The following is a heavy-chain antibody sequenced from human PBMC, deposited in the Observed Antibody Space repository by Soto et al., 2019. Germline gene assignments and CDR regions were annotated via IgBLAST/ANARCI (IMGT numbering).Heavy chain of an antibody. CDR1: GYTFTSYG. V-gene: IGHV1-18*01. CDR3: ARDWENYDILTGYYQGHYYYYYYGMDV. D-gene: IGHD3-9*01. J-gene: IGHJ6*02. CDR2: ISAYNGNT. Sequence: QVQLVQSGAEVKKPGASVKVSCKASGYTFTSYGISWVRQAPGQGLEWMGWISAYNGNTNYAQKLQGRVTMTTDTSTSTAYMELRSLRSDDTPVYYCARDWENYDILTGYYQGHYYYYYYGMDVWGQGTTVTVSS.